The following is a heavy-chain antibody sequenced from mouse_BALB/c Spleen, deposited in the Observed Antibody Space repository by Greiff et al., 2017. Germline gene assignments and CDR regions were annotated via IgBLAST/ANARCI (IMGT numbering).Heavy chain of an antibody. V-gene: IGHV1S81*02. D-gene: IGHD2-3*01. J-gene: IGHJ3*01. CDR2: INPSNGGT. CDR1: GYTFTSYY. Sequence: VQLQQPGAELVKPGASVKLSCKASGYTFTSYYMYCVKQRPGQGLEWIGGINPSNGGTNFNEKFKSKATLTVDKSSSTAYMQLSSLTSEDSAVYYCTREVGGYYVAYWGQGTLVTVSA. CDR3: TREVGGYYVAY.